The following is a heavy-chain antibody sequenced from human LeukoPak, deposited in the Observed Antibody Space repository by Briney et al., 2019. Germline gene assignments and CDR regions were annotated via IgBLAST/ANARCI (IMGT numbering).Heavy chain of an antibody. V-gene: IGHV1-69*13. J-gene: IGHJ5*02. Sequence: SVKVSCKASGDVFISYAFSWVRQAPGQGLEWMGGIIPMLGTADYAQKFQGRVTITADESTSTVYMELRSLRSDDTAVYYCARRASGSYGFWFNPWGQGTLVTVSS. D-gene: IGHD1-26*01. CDR3: ARRASGSYGFWFNP. CDR1: GDVFISYA. CDR2: IIPMLGTA.